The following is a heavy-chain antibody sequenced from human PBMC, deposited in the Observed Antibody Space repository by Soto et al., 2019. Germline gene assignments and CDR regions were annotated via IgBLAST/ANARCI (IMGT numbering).Heavy chain of an antibody. CDR2: IYHSGST. Sequence: SETLSLTCAVSGGSISSSNWWSWVRQPPGKGLEWIGEIYHSGSTNYNPSPKSRVTISVDKSKNQFSLKLSSVTAADTAVYYCARVVGDYYYYGMDVWGQGTTVTVSS. CDR1: GGSISSSNW. D-gene: IGHD2-21*01. J-gene: IGHJ6*02. CDR3: ARVVGDYYYYGMDV. V-gene: IGHV4-4*02.